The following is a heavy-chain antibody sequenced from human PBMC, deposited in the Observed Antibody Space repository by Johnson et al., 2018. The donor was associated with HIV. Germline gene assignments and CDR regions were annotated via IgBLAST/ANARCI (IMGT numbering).Heavy chain of an antibody. D-gene: IGHD1-26*01. J-gene: IGHJ3*02. Sequence: MQLVESGGGLVQPGGSLRVSCAASGFTVSSNYMSWVRQAPGKGLEWVSVIYSGGSTYYADSVKGSYTISRDNSKNSLYLQMNSLRAEDTAVYYCAREIGGSYYRDAFDIWGQGTMVTVSS. CDR2: IYSGGST. V-gene: IGHV3-66*01. CDR3: AREIGGSYYRDAFDI. CDR1: GFTVSSNY.